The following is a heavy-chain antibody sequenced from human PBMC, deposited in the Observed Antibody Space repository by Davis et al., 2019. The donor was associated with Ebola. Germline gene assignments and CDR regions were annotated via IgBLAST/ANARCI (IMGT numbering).Heavy chain of an antibody. J-gene: IGHJ4*02. CDR2: IRSKANSYAT. Sequence: GESLKISCAASGFTFSGSAMHWVRQASGKGLEWVGRIRSKANSYATAYAASVKGRFTISRDDSKNTAYLQMNSLKTEDTAVYYCARAPSGIAAAGTWGYWGQGTLVTVSS. V-gene: IGHV3-73*01. CDR3: ARAPSGIAAAGTWGY. CDR1: GFTFSGSA. D-gene: IGHD6-13*01.